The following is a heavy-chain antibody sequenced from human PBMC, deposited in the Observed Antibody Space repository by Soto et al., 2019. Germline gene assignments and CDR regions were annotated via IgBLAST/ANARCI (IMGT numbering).Heavy chain of an antibody. CDR2: ISYDGSNK. V-gene: IGHV3-30*03. Sequence: PGGSLRLSCAASGFTFSSYGMHWVRQAPGKGLEWVAVISYDGSNKYYADSVKGRFTISRDNSKNTLYLQMNSLRAEDTAVYYCASPVQLELRYFDWFPFFDIWGQGTMVIVSS. J-gene: IGHJ3*02. CDR1: GFTFSSYG. CDR3: ASPVQLELRYFDWFPFFDI. D-gene: IGHD3-9*01.